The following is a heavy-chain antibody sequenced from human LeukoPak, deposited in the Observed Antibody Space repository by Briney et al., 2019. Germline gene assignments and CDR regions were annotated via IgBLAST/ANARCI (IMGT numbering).Heavy chain of an antibody. J-gene: IGHJ4*02. CDR1: GGSISSSNYY. CDR2: IYYSGST. Sequence: ASETLSLTCTVSGGSISSSNYYWGWIRQPPGKGLEWIGCIYYSGSTYYNPSLKSRVTISVDTSKNHFSLKLSSVTAADTAVYYCARLAVDYYDSSGYYFDYWGQGTLVTVSS. CDR3: ARLAVDYYDSSGYYFDY. D-gene: IGHD3-22*01. V-gene: IGHV4-39*02.